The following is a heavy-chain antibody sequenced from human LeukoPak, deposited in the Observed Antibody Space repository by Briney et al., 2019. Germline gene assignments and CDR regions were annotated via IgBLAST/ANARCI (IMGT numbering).Heavy chain of an antibody. V-gene: IGHV3-21*01. Sequence: GGSLRLSCAASGFTFSSYSMNWVRQAPGKGLEWVSSISSSSSYIYYADSVKGRFTISRDNAKNSLYLQMNSLRAEDTAVYYCTTEEQQLVPPYYYYGMDVWGQGTTVTVSS. D-gene: IGHD6-13*01. CDR1: GFTFSSYS. J-gene: IGHJ6*02. CDR2: ISSSSSYI. CDR3: TTEEQQLVPPYYYYGMDV.